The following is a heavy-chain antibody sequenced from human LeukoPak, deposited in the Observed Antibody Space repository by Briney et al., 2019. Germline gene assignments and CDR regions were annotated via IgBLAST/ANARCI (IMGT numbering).Heavy chain of an antibody. CDR1: GFTFSSYA. CDR2: ISYDGSNK. J-gene: IGHJ6*02. Sequence: GRSLRLSCAASGFTFSSYAMHWVRQAPGKGLEWVAVISYDGSNKYYADSVKGRFTISRGNSKNTLYLQMNSLRAEDTAVYYCARAAYHYGMDVWGQGTTVTVSS. CDR3: ARAAYHYGMDV. V-gene: IGHV3-30-3*01.